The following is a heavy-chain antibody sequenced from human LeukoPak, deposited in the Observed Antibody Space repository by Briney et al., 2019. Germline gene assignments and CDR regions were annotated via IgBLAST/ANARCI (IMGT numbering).Heavy chain of an antibody. J-gene: IGHJ6*02. Sequence: GESLKISCKGSGYSFTSYWIGWVRQMPGKGLEWMGIIYPGDSDTRYSPSFQGQVTISADKSISTAYLRWSSLKASDTAMYYCARLDCSGGSSKGCGMDVWGQGTTVTVSS. CDR3: ARLDCSGGSSKGCGMDV. CDR1: GYSFTSYW. V-gene: IGHV5-51*01. CDR2: IYPGDSDT. D-gene: IGHD2-15*01.